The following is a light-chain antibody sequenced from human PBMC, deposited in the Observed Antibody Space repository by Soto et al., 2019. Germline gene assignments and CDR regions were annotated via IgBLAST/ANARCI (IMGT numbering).Light chain of an antibody. V-gene: IGKV1-9*01. CDR1: HGISSY. Sequence: DIQLTQSPSFLSASVGDRVTITCRASHGISSYLAWYQQKPGKAPNLLIYGASTLQSGVPSRFSGSGSGTEFTLTISSLQPEDFATYYCQQLNSSPLTFGPGTKVDI. J-gene: IGKJ3*01. CDR2: GAS. CDR3: QQLNSSPLT.